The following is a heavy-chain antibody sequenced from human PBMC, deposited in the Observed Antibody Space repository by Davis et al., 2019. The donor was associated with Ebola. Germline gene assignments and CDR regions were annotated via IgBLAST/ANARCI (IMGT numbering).Heavy chain of an antibody. CDR3: AKVSGASCGDC. Sequence: PGGSLRLSCAASGFSFSSYAMSWVRQAPGKGLEWISISGSGGNTHYADSVKGRFIISRDNSKSTLYLQMNSLRVEDTGLYYCAKVSGASCGDCWGQGILVTVSS. CDR1: GFSFSSYA. D-gene: IGHD2-21*01. J-gene: IGHJ4*02. V-gene: IGHV3-23*01. CDR2: ISGSGGNT.